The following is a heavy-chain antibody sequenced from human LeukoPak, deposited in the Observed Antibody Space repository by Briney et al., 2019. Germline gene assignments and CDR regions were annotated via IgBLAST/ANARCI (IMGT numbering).Heavy chain of an antibody. Sequence: PSETLSLTCIVSGGSITSHYWNWIRQPAGGGLEWIGRMYASGSTKYNPSLKSRVTISLDTSRTQFSLRLTSVTAADTAKYYCARGGSSWVVVVFDIWGQGTMVTVSS. CDR3: ARGGSSWVVVVFDI. V-gene: IGHV4-4*07. CDR1: GGSITSHY. CDR2: MYASGST. J-gene: IGHJ3*02. D-gene: IGHD6-13*01.